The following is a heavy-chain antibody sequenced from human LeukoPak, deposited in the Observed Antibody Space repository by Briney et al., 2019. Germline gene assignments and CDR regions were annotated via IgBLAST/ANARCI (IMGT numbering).Heavy chain of an antibody. Sequence: PGGSLRLSCAASGFTFSDYYMSWIRQAPGKGLEWVSYISSSGSTIYYADSVKGRFTISRDNAKNSLYLQMNSLRAEDTAVYHCATQEGIQLWPLFFQHWGQGTLVTVSS. J-gene: IGHJ1*01. CDR2: ISSSGSTI. CDR1: GFTFSDYY. CDR3: ATQEGIQLWPLFFQH. D-gene: IGHD5-18*01. V-gene: IGHV3-11*01.